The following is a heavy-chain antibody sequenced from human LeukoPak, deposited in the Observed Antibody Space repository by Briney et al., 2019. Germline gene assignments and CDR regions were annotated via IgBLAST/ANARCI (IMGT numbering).Heavy chain of an antibody. CDR1: GFAFSSYG. D-gene: IGHD5-18*01. CDR3: AKEPYPTWIQLWSYYFDY. CDR2: ISYDGSNK. Sequence: GGSLRLSCAASGFAFSSYGMHWGRPAPGKGVEWVGVISYDGSNKYYADSVKGRFTISRDNSKNTLYLQMNSLRAEDTAVYYCAKEPYPTWIQLWSYYFDYWGQGTLVTVSS. V-gene: IGHV3-30*18. J-gene: IGHJ4*02.